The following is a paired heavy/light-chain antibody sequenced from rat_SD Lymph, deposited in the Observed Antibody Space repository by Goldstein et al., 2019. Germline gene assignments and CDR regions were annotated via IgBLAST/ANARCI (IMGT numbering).Light chain of an antibody. CDR1: QSLKYSDGKTY. J-gene: IGKJ1*01. CDR3: CQGSYSPWT. CDR2: QVS. Sequence: DIVMTQTPLSLSVAIGQSASISCKSSQSLKYSDGKTYLNWVFQSPGQSPKRLIYQVSKLDSGVPDRFSGTGSETDFALKISRVEAEDLGVYYCCQGSYSPWTFGGGTKLELK. V-gene: IGKV1S7*01.
Heavy chain of an antibody. V-gene: IGHV8-28*01. CDR2: IWWNDDK. D-gene: IGHD1-6*01. Sequence: QVTLKESGPGILQPSQTLSLTCSFSGFSLSTYGMCVGWIRQSSGKGLEWLANIWWNDDKYYNPCLKNRLTISKDTSNNQAFLKITNMDTADTATYYCARSMYTTDYYLDYWGQGVMVTVSS. CDR1: GFSLSTYGMC. J-gene: IGHJ2*01. CDR3: ARSMYTTDYYLDY.